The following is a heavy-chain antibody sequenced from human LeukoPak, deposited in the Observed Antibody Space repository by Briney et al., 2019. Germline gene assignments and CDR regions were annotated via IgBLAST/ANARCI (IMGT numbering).Heavy chain of an antibody. CDR3: ARARASGYYGAVDY. V-gene: IGHV4-59*01. Sequence: SETLSLTCTVSDTSISDYYWSWIRQPPGKGLEWIGYIYYSGSSNYNPSLKSRVTISVDTSKNQFSLKLSSVTAADTAVYYCARARASGYYGAVDYWGQGTLVTVSS. CDR1: DTSISDYY. J-gene: IGHJ4*02. CDR2: IYYSGSS. D-gene: IGHD3-22*01.